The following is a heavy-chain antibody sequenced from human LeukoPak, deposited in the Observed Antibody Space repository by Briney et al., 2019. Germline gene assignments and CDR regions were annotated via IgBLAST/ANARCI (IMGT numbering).Heavy chain of an antibody. J-gene: IGHJ4*02. V-gene: IGHV4-39*01. CDR1: GDSIIDSTYY. D-gene: IGHD3-22*01. CDR3: ASGYDF. CDR2: INYSGST. Sequence: PSETLSLTCTVFGDSIIDSTYYWGWIRQPPGKGLDWIGVINYSGSTYYNPSLRSRVTISVDTSKNQFSLKLNSVTASDTAVYYCASGYDFWGQGTLVTVSS.